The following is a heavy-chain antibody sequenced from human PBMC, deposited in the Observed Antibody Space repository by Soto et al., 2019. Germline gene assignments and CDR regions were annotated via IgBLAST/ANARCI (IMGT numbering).Heavy chain of an antibody. V-gene: IGHV1-69*01. J-gene: IGHJ5*02. CDR2: IIPSFGTP. Sequence: QVQLVQSGDEVKKPGSSVKVSCKASGGSFSSYAFSWVRQAPRQGLEWMGGIIPSFGTPNYAQRFQGRVTISADESTTTVYMDLRRLRSQDTAVYYCARGSSSTVGPTGWFDPWGQGTLVTVSS. CDR1: GGSFSSYA. CDR3: ARGSSSTVGPTGWFDP. D-gene: IGHD1-26*01.